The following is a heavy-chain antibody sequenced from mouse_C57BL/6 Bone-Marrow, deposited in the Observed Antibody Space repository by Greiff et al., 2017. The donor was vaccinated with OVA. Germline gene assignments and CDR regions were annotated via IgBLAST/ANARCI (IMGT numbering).Heavy chain of an antibody. CDR3: TRRGDGYPWFAY. CDR1: GYTFTDYE. CDR2: IDPETGGT. V-gene: IGHV1-15*01. D-gene: IGHD2-3*01. Sequence: QVQLQQSGAELVRPGASVTLSCKASGYTFTDYEMHWVKHTPVHGLEWIGAIDPETGGTAYNQKFKGKAILTADKSSSTAYMELRSLTSEDSAVYYCTRRGDGYPWFAYWGQGTLVTVSA. J-gene: IGHJ3*01.